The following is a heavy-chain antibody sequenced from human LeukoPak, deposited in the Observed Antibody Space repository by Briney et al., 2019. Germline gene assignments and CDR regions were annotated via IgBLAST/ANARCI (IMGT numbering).Heavy chain of an antibody. D-gene: IGHD4-17*01. Sequence: GRSLRLSCAASGFTFYVYAMHWVRQAPGKGLEWVSGISGNSGSIGYADSVKGRFTISRDNAKNSLYLQMNSLRAEDMALYYCAKDIGGDYVVGYFDYWGQGTLVTVSS. CDR3: AKDIGGDYVVGYFDY. CDR1: GFTFYVYA. J-gene: IGHJ4*02. CDR2: ISGNSGSI. V-gene: IGHV3-9*03.